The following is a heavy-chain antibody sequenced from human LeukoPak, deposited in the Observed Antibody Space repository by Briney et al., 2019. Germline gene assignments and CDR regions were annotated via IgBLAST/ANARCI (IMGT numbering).Heavy chain of an antibody. CDR3: AREEVSGSYGVDY. V-gene: IGHV4-39*07. Sequence: SETLSLTCTVSGGSFSSSSYYWGWIRQPPGKGLEWIGTIYYSGSTYYNPSLKSRVTISVDTSKNQFSLKVTSVTAADTAVYYCAREEVSGSYGVDYWGQGTLVTVSS. J-gene: IGHJ4*02. D-gene: IGHD1-26*01. CDR1: GGSFSSSSYY. CDR2: IYYSGST.